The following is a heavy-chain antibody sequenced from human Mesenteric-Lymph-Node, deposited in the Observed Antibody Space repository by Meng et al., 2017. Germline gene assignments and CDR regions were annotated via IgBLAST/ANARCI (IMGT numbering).Heavy chain of an antibody. CDR1: GFTFSSYA. J-gene: IGHJ4*02. D-gene: IGHD5-18*01. V-gene: IGHV3-30*01. CDR2: ISYDGSNK. CDR3: ARSVDTAMADFDY. Sequence: GESLKISCAASGFTFSSYAMHWVRQAPGKGLEWVAVISYDGSNKYYADSVKGRFTISRDNSKNTLYPQMNSLRAEDTAVYYCARSVDTAMADFDYWGQGTLVTVSS.